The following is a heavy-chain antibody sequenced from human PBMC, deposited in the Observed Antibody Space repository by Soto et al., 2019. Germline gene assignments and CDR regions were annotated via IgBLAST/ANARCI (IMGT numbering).Heavy chain of an antibody. Sequence: ASVKVSCKASGYTFTSYAIHWVRQAPGQRLEWMGWINAGNGNTKYSQKFQGRVIITRDTSAGTAYMELRSLRSEDTAVYYCAHHIVAFYWGQGTLVTVSS. CDR2: INAGNGNT. CDR1: GYTFTSYA. V-gene: IGHV1-3*01. CDR3: AHHIVAFY. D-gene: IGHD5-12*01. J-gene: IGHJ4*02.